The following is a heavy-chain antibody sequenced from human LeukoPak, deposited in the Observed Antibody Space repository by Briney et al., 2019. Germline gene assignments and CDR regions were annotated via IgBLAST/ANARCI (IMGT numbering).Heavy chain of an antibody. D-gene: IGHD2-21*01. V-gene: IGHV1-3*01. CDR1: GYTFTTFA. CDR2: INAGNGNT. J-gene: IGHJ4*02. Sequence: EASVKVSCKASGYTFTTFAIHWVRQAPGQRLEWMGWINAGNGNTKYSQNFQDRVTITRDTSATTAYMELSSLRSEDTAVYYCARRTGGELDYWGQGTLVIVSS. CDR3: ARRTGGELDY.